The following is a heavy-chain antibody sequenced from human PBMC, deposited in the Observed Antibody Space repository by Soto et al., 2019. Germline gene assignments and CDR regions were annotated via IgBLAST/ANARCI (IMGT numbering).Heavy chain of an antibody. CDR2: IYYSGST. D-gene: IGHD6-13*01. CDR3: AREDGSSWNIDY. CDR1: GGSISSGDYY. J-gene: IGHJ4*02. Sequence: SETLSLTCTVSGGSISSGDYYWSWIRQPPGKGLEWIGYIYYSGSTYYNPSLKSRVTISVDTSKNQFSLKLSSVTAADTAVYYCAREDGSSWNIDYWGQGTLVTVSS. V-gene: IGHV4-30-4*01.